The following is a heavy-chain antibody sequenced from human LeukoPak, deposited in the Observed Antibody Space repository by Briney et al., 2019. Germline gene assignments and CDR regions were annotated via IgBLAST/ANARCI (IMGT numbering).Heavy chain of an antibody. CDR1: GFTFSSYA. CDR3: AKMVREFYTISYYFDY. J-gene: IGHJ4*02. D-gene: IGHD2-8*01. V-gene: IGHV3-23*01. Sequence: GGSLRLSCAASGFTFSSYAMSWVRQAPGKGLEWVSAISGSGGSTYYADSVKGRFTISRDNSKNTLYLQMNSLRADDTAVYYCAKMVREFYTISYYFDYWGQGTLVTVSS. CDR2: ISGSGGST.